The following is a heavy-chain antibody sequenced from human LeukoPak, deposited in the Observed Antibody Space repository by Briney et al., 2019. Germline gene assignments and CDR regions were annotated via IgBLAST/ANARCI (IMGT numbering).Heavy chain of an antibody. J-gene: IGHJ6*02. V-gene: IGHV1-2*02. CDR3: ARDSDSPQYYYGMDV. Sequence: ASVKLSCNASGYTFTGYYMHWVRQAPGQGPEWLGWINPNSGGTNYAQNFQGRVTMTRDTPISTVYMELSRLRSDDTAVYYCARDSDSPQYYYGMDVWGQGTTVTVSS. D-gene: IGHD1-26*01. CDR2: INPNSGGT. CDR1: GYTFTGYY.